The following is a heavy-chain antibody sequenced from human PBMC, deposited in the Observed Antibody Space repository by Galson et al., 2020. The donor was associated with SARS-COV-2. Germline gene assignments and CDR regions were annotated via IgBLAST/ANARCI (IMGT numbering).Heavy chain of an antibody. CDR1: GFTFTGYY. Sequence: ASVKVSCTASGFTFTGYYMHWVRQAPGQGLEWMGWINPNSGGTNYAQKFQGRVTMTRDTSISTAYMELSRLISADTAVYYCARESLYSSSWCEYWGQGTLVTVSS. CDR2: INPNSGGT. CDR3: ARESLYSSSWCEY. V-gene: IGHV1-2*02. J-gene: IGHJ4*02. D-gene: IGHD6-13*01.